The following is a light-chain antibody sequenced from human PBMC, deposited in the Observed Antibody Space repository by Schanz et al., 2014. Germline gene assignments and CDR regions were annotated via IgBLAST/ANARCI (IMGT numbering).Light chain of an antibody. V-gene: IGKV1-39*01. CDR3: QQSYSNPLT. Sequence: IQLTQSPSSLSASVGDRVAITCRASQSVHIWLAWYQQKPGKAPKLLIYAASSLQSGVPARFSGSGSGTDFTLTISSLQPEDFATYYCQQSYSNPLTFGQGTKVEIK. CDR2: AAS. CDR1: QSVHIW. J-gene: IGKJ1*01.